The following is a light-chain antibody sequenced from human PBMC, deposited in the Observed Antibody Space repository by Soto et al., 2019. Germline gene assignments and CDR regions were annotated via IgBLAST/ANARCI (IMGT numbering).Light chain of an antibody. V-gene: IGLV7-43*01. CDR3: LLYYGGARV. CDR1: TGAVTSGYY. Sequence: QAVVTQEPSLTVSPRGTVTLTCASSTGAVTSGYYPNWFQQKPGQAPRALIYSTXNKHSWTPARFSGSLLGGKAALTLSGXXXXXXAEYYCLLYYGGARVFGGGTKLTVL. J-gene: IGLJ2*01. CDR2: STX.